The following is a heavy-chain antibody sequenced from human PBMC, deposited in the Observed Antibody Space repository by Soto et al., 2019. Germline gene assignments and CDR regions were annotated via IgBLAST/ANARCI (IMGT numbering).Heavy chain of an antibody. CDR2: MNPNSGNT. CDR1: GYTFTSYD. D-gene: IGHD6-13*01. V-gene: IGHV1-8*01. Sequence: ASVKVSCKASGYTFTSYDINWVRQAPGQGLEWMGWMNPNSGNTGYAQKFQGRVTMTRNTSISTAYMELSSLRSEDTAVYYCASNPYSSSWYGDYYYGMDVWGQGTTVTVSS. J-gene: IGHJ6*02. CDR3: ASNPYSSSWYGDYYYGMDV.